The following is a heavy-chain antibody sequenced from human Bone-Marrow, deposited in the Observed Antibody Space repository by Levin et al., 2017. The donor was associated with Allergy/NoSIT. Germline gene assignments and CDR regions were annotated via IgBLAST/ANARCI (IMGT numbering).Heavy chain of an antibody. CDR1: GFTFNDYA. V-gene: IGHV3-9*01. J-gene: IGHJ4*02. CDR3: VKDKYTYGPMFDF. Sequence: GGSLRLSCEASGFTFNDYAMHWVRQAPGKGLEWVSGISWGSGIIAYADSVKGRFTISRDNVKNSLYLQMNSLRTEDTALYYCVKDKYTYGPMFDFWGQGTLVTVSS. CDR2: ISWGSGII. D-gene: IGHD5-18*01.